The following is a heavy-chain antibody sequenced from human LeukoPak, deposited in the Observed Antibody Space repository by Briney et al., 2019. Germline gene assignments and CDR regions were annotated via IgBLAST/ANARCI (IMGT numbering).Heavy chain of an antibody. J-gene: IGHJ5*02. CDR2: ISGSDGST. Sequence: PGGSLRLSCAASGFTFSSYAMSWVRQAPGKGLEWVSGISGSDGSTYYADSVKGRFTISRDNSKNTLYLQMNSLRAEDTAVYYCAKAQGVKAAAGTGSKRWFDPWGQGTLVTVSS. V-gene: IGHV3-23*01. D-gene: IGHD6-13*01. CDR1: GFTFSSYA. CDR3: AKAQGVKAAAGTGSKRWFDP.